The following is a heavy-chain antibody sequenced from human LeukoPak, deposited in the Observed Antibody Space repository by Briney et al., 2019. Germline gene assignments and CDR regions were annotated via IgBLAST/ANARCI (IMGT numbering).Heavy chain of an antibody. J-gene: IGHJ3*02. CDR3: ARDYSTYCSSTSCQTAHDI. CDR1: GYTFTGYY. V-gene: IGHV1-2*02. Sequence: ASVKVSCKAPGYTFTGYYMHWVRQAPGQGLEWMGWINPNSGGTNYAQKFQGRVTMTRDTSISTAYMELSRLRSDDTAVYYCARDYSTYCSSTSCQTAHDIWGQGQWSPSLQ. D-gene: IGHD2-2*01. CDR2: INPNSGGT.